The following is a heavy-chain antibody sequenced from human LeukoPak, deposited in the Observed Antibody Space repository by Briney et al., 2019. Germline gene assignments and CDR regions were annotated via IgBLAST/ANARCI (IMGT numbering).Heavy chain of an antibody. CDR3: ARDLGGYYYDSHR. Sequence: PGGSLRLSCAASGFTFSSYWMHWVRQVPGKGLLWVSRINGDGSSTTYADSVKGRFTTSRDNAKNSLYLQMNSLRAEDTAVYYCARDLGGYYYDSHRWGQGTLVTVSS. J-gene: IGHJ4*02. CDR1: GFTFSSYW. CDR2: INGDGSST. V-gene: IGHV3-74*01. D-gene: IGHD3-22*01.